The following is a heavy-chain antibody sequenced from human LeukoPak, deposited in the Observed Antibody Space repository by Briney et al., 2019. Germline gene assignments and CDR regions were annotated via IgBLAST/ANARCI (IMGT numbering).Heavy chain of an antibody. V-gene: IGHV1-8*01. CDR2: MNHNSGNT. Sequence: ASVKVSCKASGYTFTSYDINWVRQATGHGLEWMGWMNHNSGNTGYAQKFQGRVTMTRNTSISTAYMELSSLRSENTVVYYCAGVSSSWSGYYFDYWGQGTLVTVSS. J-gene: IGHJ4*02. D-gene: IGHD6-13*01. CDR1: GYTFTSYD. CDR3: AGVSSSWSGYYFDY.